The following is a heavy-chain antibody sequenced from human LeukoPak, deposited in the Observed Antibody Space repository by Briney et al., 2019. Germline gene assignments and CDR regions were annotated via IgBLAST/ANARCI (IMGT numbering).Heavy chain of an antibody. CDR3: ARDTVGGVTDWFDP. CDR2: IYYSGST. D-gene: IGHD1-26*01. V-gene: IGHV4-59*12. J-gene: IGHJ5*02. CDR1: GGSISSYY. Sequence: PSETLSLTCTVSGGSISSYYWSWIRQPPGKGLEWIGYIYYSGSTNYNPSLKSRVTISVDTSKNQFSLKLSSVTAADTAVYYCARDTVGGVTDWFDPWGQGTLVTVSS.